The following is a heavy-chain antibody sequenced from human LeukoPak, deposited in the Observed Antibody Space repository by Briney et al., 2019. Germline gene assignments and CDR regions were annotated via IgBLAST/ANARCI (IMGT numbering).Heavy chain of an antibody. D-gene: IGHD6-19*01. CDR2: ISWDGGST. Sequence: GGSLRLSCAASGFTFDDYAMHWVRQAPGKGLEWVSLISWDGGSTYYADSVKGQFTISRDNSKNSLYLQMNSLRAEDTVLYYGAKETVAGNNYYYYMDVWGKGTTVTVSS. V-gene: IGHV3-43D*03. J-gene: IGHJ6*03. CDR3: AKETVAGNNYYYYMDV. CDR1: GFTFDDYA.